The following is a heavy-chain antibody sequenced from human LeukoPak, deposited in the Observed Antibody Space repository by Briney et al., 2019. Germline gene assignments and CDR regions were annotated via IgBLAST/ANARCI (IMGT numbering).Heavy chain of an antibody. Sequence: GASVKVSCKASGYTFTSYDINWLRQATGQGLEWMGWMNPNSGNTGLAQKFQGRVTMTRTTSITTAYMELRSLRSEDTAVYYCARDQGVTVTTWDFDYWGQGTLVTVSS. D-gene: IGHD4-17*01. V-gene: IGHV1-8*01. J-gene: IGHJ4*02. CDR2: MNPNSGNT. CDR3: ARDQGVTVTTWDFDY. CDR1: GYTFTSYD.